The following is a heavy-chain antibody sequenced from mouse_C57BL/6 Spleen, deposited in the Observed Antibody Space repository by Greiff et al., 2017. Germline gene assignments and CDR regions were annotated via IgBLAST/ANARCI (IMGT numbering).Heavy chain of an antibody. V-gene: IGHV1-80*01. CDR2: IYPGDGDT. CDR1: GYAFSSYW. J-gene: IGHJ2*01. CDR3: AVNWDGAYYFDD. D-gene: IGHD4-1*01. Sequence: QVHVKQSGAELVKPGASVKISCKASGYAFSSYWMNWVKQRPGKGLEWIGQIYPGDGDTNYNGKFKGKATLTADKSSSTAYMQLSSLTSEDSAVYFGAVNWDGAYYFDDWGQGTTLTVSS.